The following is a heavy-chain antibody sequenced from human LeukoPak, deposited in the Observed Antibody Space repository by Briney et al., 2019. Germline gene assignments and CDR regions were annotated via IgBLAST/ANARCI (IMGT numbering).Heavy chain of an antibody. CDR3: ARGRTVTTRDFDY. V-gene: IGHV3-21*01. J-gene: IGHJ4*02. Sequence: GGSLRLSCAASGFTFSSYSMSWVRQASGKGLEWVSSISSSSSYIYYADSVKGRFTISRDNAKNSLYLQMNSLRAEDTAVYYCARGRTVTTRDFDYWGQGTLVTVSS. D-gene: IGHD4-17*01. CDR1: GFTFSSYS. CDR2: ISSSSSYI.